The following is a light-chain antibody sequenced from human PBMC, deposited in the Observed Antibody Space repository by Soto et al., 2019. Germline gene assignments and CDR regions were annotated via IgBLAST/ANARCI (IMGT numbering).Light chain of an antibody. CDR3: SSYAGINNFYV. J-gene: IGLJ1*01. CDR2: EVS. CDR1: SSDVGDYNY. Sequence: QSVLTQPPSASGSPGQSVTISCTGTSSDVGDYNYVSWYQQHPGKAPKLMIYEVSKRPSGVPDRFSGSKSGNTASLTVSGLQAEDGADYYCSSYAGINNFYVFGTGTKVTVL. V-gene: IGLV2-8*01.